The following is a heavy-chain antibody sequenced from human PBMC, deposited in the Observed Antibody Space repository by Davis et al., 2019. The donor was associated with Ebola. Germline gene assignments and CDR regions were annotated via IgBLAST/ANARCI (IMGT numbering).Heavy chain of an antibody. D-gene: IGHD6-19*01. V-gene: IGHV1-69*06. J-gene: IGHJ5*02. CDR1: GGTFSSYA. CDR2: IIPIFGTA. Sequence: SVKVSCKASGGTFSSYAISWVRQAPGQGLEWMGGIIPIFGTANYAQKFQGRVTITADKSTSTAYMELSSLRSEDTAVYYCARVDSSGWPSSWFDPWGQGTLVTFSS. CDR3: ARVDSSGWPSSWFDP.